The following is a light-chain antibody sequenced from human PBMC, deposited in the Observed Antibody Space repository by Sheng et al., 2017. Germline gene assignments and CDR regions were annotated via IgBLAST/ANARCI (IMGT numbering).Light chain of an antibody. J-gene: IGKJ4*01. V-gene: IGKV3-15*01. Sequence: TVMTQSPDTLSVSVGERVTLSCRASQSINRDLAWYQQRPGQAPRLLIYGAFARATGIPDRFSGRGSGTEFTLTITSLQSEDFAVYYCQQYNNWPRTFGGGTKVEIK. CDR1: QSINRD. CDR3: QQYNNWPRT. CDR2: GAF.